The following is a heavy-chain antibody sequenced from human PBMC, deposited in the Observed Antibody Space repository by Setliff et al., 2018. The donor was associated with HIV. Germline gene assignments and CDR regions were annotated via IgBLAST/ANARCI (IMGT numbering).Heavy chain of an antibody. V-gene: IGHV3-7*03. J-gene: IGHJ4*02. D-gene: IGHD2-15*01. CDR3: ARDISLGILYTTPDY. Sequence: PGGSLRLSCAASGFTFSSHWMSWVRQAPGKGLEWVANIKQDGSEKYHVDSVKGRFTMSRENAKNSLYLQMNSLRAEDTAVYYCARDISLGILYTTPDYWGQGTLVTVSS. CDR1: GFTFSSHW. CDR2: IKQDGSEK.